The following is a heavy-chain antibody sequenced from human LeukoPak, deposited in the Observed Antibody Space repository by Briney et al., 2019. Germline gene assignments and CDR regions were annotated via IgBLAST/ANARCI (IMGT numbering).Heavy chain of an antibody. CDR1: GGSISSGGYY. D-gene: IGHD4-17*01. V-gene: IGHV4-31*03. CDR2: IYYSGST. J-gene: IGHJ4*02. Sequence: SQTLSLTCTVSGGSISSGGYYWSWIRQHPGKGLEWIGFIYYSGSTYYDPSLKSRVTISVDTSKNQFSLKLSSVTAADTAVYYCARGTRGDYDYYFDYWGQGTLVTVSS. CDR3: ARGTRGDYDYYFDY.